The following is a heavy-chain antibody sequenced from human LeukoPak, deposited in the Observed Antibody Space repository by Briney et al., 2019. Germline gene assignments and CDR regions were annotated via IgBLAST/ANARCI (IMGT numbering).Heavy chain of an antibody. Sequence: GGSLRLSCAASGFTFNTYAMNWVRQAPGKGLEWVSSISDSSSYIYYADSVKGRFTISRDNAKNSLYLQMNSLRAEDTAVYYCARYSGSGSPPFDYWGQGTLVTVSS. V-gene: IGHV3-21*01. D-gene: IGHD3-10*01. CDR2: ISDSSSYI. CDR3: ARYSGSGSPPFDY. CDR1: GFTFNTYA. J-gene: IGHJ4*02.